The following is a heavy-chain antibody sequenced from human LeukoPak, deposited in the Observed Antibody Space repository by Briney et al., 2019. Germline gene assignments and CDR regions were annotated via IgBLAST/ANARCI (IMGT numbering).Heavy chain of an antibody. CDR3: TTDFPSGY. CDR2: IKTKADGGTT. J-gene: IGHJ4*02. CDR1: GFTFSKAW. V-gene: IGHV3-15*01. Sequence: GGSLRLSCVVSGFTFSKAWMSWVRQAPGKGLEWVGRIKTKADGGTTDYAAPVKGRLTISRDDSKNTLYLQMNSLKTEDTAVYYCTTDFPSGYWGQGTLVTVSS.